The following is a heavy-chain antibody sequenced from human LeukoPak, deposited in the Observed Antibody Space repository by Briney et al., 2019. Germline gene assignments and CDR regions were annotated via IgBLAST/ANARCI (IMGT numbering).Heavy chain of an antibody. CDR3: ARRAGAYSHPYDY. Sequence: GGTLRLSCAASGFTFSSYGMSWVRQAPGKGLEWVSSISGSGGSTYYADSVKGRFTISRDNSKNTLYLQMNSLRAEDTAVYYCARRAGAYSHPYDYWGQGTLVTVSS. CDR1: GFTFSSYG. J-gene: IGHJ4*02. D-gene: IGHD4/OR15-4a*01. CDR2: ISGSGGST. V-gene: IGHV3-23*01.